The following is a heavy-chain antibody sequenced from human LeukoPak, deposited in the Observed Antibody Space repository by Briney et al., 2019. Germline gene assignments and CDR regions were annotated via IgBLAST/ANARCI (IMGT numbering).Heavy chain of an antibody. J-gene: IGHJ6*04. CDR2: ISSSGSTI. Sequence: GGSLRLSCAASGFTFSSYEMNWVRQAPGKRLEWVLYISSSGSTIYYADPVKSRFTISRDNAKNSLYLQMNSLRAEDTAVYYCARRPTGIEMDVWGKGTTVTVSS. V-gene: IGHV3-48*03. CDR1: GFTFSSYE. D-gene: IGHD1-1*01. CDR3: ARRPTGIEMDV.